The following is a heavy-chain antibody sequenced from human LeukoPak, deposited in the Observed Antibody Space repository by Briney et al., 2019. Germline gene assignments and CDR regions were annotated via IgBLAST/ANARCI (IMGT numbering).Heavy chain of an antibody. CDR3: ATDRGGYSYGYTYFDY. V-gene: IGHV1-24*01. CDR2: FDPEDGET. D-gene: IGHD5-18*01. Sequence: ASVKVSCKASGYTFTSYGISWVRQAPGKGLEWMGGFDPEDGETIYAQKFQGRVTMTEDTSTDTAYMELSSLRSEDTAVYYCATDRGGYSYGYTYFDYWGQGTLVTVSS. J-gene: IGHJ4*02. CDR1: GYTFTSYG.